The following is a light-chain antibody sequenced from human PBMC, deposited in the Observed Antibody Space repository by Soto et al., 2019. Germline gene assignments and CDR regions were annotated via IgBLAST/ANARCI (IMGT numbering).Light chain of an antibody. J-gene: IGKJ1*01. CDR3: QQYGRTSWT. V-gene: IGKV3-20*01. CDR2: GAS. Sequence: EIVLTQSPGTLSLSPGEGATLSCRASQSVSTNFFAWYQQKPGQAPRLLIYGASTRATGIPDRFSGSGSGTDFTLPISILEPEDFAGYYCQQYGRTSWTFGQGTKVEIK. CDR1: QSVSTNF.